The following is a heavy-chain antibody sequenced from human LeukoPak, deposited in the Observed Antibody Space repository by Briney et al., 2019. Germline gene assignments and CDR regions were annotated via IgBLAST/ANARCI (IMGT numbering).Heavy chain of an antibody. J-gene: IGHJ4*02. CDR1: GFTFSTYS. V-gene: IGHV3-48*04. Sequence: GGSLRLSCAASGFTFSTYSMNWVRQAPGKGLEWVSYIRFGGGTMYYADSVKGRFTISRDDAQNSMHLQMNSLRADDTAVYYCGRVSRATGYYYVEFWGQGTLVTVSS. CDR3: GRVSRATGYYYVEF. D-gene: IGHD3-9*01. CDR2: IRFGGGTM.